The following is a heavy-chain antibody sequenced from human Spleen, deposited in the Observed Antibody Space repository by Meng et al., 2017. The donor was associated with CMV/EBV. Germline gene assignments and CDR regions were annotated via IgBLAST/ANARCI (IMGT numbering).Heavy chain of an antibody. CDR3: ARGRTRPRYSSGWYSLDY. J-gene: IGHJ4*02. CDR2: IIPIFGTA. D-gene: IGHD6-19*01. CDR1: GGTFSSYA. V-gene: IGHV1-69*05. Sequence: SVKVSCKASGGTFSSYAISWVRQAPGQGLEWMGGIIPIFGTANYAQKFQGRVTMTRNTSISTAYMELSSLRSEDTAVYYCARGRTRPRYSSGWYSLDYWGQGTLVTVSS.